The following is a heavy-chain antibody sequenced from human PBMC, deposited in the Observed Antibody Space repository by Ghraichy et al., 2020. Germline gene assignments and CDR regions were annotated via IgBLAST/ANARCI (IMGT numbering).Heavy chain of an antibody. V-gene: IGHV4-34*01. CDR2: INHSGST. Sequence: IGEINHSGSTNYNPSLKSRVTISVDTSKNQFSLKLSSVTAADTAVYYCARAAYSSSPPTSTYYGMDVW. J-gene: IGHJ6*01. CDR3: ARAAYSSSPPTSTYYGMDV. D-gene: IGHD6-6*01.